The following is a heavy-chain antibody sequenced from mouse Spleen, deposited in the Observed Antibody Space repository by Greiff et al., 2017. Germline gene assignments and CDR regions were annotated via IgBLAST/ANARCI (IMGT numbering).Heavy chain of an antibody. D-gene: IGHD4-1*01. V-gene: IGHV5-4*01. J-gene: IGHJ1*03. CDR3: ARDVVTGTGWYFDV. CDR1: GFTFSSYA. Sequence: MESGGGLEKPGGSLKLSCAASGFTFSSYAMSWVRQTPEKRLEWVATISDGGSYTYYPDNVKGRFTISRDNAKNNLYLQISHLKSEDTAMYYCARDVVTGTGWYFDVWGTGTTVTVSS. CDR2: ISDGGSYT.